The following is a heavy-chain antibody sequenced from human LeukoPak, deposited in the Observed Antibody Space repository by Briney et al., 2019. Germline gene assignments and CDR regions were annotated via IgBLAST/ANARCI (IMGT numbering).Heavy chain of an antibody. CDR1: GFSFSTYA. J-gene: IGHJ4*02. D-gene: IGHD2-2*01. CDR2: ISKSGDNT. CDR3: VKDRCDGTTCPEV. Sequence: GGSLRLSCAASGFSFSTYAMTWVRQAPGEGLEWVSGISKSGDNTYYTDSVKGRFTISRDNSRNTLHLQMSSLRAEDTALYYCVKDRCDGTTCPEVWGQGTLVTVSS. V-gene: IGHV3-23*01.